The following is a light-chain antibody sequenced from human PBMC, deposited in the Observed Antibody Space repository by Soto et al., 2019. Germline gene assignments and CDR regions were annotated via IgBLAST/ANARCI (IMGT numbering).Light chain of an antibody. CDR1: QRISSH. Sequence: EIVMTQSPATLSVSPGDGATLSSRASQRISSHLGWYQQKPGQAPRLLIYAASIRATGVPYRFSGSGSGAEFTLTISSLQSEDFAVYYCQQYNQWPRTFGQGTKVEIK. CDR2: AAS. V-gene: IGKV3-15*01. CDR3: QQYNQWPRT. J-gene: IGKJ1*01.